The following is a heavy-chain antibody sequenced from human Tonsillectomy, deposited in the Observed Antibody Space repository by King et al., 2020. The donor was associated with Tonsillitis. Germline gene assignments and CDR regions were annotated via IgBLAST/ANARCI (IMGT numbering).Heavy chain of an antibody. V-gene: IGHV4-4*07. CDR1: GGSISSYY. Sequence: VQLQESGPGLVKPSETLSLTCTVSGGSISSYYWSWIRQPAGKGLEWSGRIYTSGSTNYNPSLKSRVTMSVDTSKNQCSLKLTSVTAADTAVYYCAGWSQLRGAEDWFDPWGQGTLVTVSS. CDR2: IYTSGST. J-gene: IGHJ5*02. CDR3: AGWSQLRGAEDWFDP. D-gene: IGHD3-10*01.